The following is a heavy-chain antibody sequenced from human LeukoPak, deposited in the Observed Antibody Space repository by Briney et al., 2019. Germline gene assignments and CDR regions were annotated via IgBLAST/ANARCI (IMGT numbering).Heavy chain of an antibody. J-gene: IGHJ4*02. D-gene: IGHD5-18*01. CDR1: GFTFSSYG. CDR2: ISSSSSYI. V-gene: IGHV3-21*01. CDR3: ARVPGRGYSYGHEGY. Sequence: PGGSLRLSCAGSGFTFSSYGMSWVRQAPGKGLEWVSSISSSSSYIYYADSVKGRFTISRDNAKNSLYLQMNSLRAEDTAVYYCARVPGRGYSYGHEGYWGQGTLVTVSS.